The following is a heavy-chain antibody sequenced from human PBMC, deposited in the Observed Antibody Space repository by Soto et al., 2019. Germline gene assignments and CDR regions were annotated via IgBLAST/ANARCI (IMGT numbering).Heavy chain of an antibody. CDR2: INHSGST. Sequence: QVQLQQWGAGLLKPSETLSLTCAVYGGSFSGYYWSWIRQPPGKGLEWIGEINHSGSTNYNTSLKSRVTISVDTSKNQFSLKLSSVTAADTAVYYCARGPGIVVVVAAAQLNWFDPWGQGTLVTVSS. J-gene: IGHJ5*02. V-gene: IGHV4-34*01. CDR1: GGSFSGYY. CDR3: ARGPGIVVVVAAAQLNWFDP. D-gene: IGHD2-15*01.